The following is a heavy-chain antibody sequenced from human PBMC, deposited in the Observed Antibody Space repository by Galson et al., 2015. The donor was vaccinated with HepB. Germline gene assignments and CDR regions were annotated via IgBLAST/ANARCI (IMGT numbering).Heavy chain of an antibody. CDR1: GGSFRGHQ. Sequence: SLTCAVYGGSFRGHQWTWIRQSPGKGLEWIGEINHSGSTSYNPPLKSRAALSVDTSKNQFSLTLRSVTAADTAVYYCGRGPGMDVWGRGTTVTVSS. CDR3: GRGPGMDV. CDR2: INHSGST. V-gene: IGHV4-34*01. J-gene: IGHJ6*02.